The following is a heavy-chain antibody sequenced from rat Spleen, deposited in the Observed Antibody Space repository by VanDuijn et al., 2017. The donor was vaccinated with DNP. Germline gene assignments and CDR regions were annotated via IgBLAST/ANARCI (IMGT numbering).Heavy chain of an antibody. CDR3: ARHYYDGYPNWFAY. V-gene: IGHV5S11*01. Sequence: EVQLVESGGGLVQPGGSMKLSCTASGFTFSNYYMAWVRQAPTQGLEWVASITTGGGDTYYRDSVKGRFTISRDNAKRTLYLQMDSLRSEETATYYCARHYYDGYPNWFAYWGQGTLVTVSS. CDR2: ITTGGGDT. D-gene: IGHD1-12*03. CDR1: GFTFSNYY. J-gene: IGHJ3*01.